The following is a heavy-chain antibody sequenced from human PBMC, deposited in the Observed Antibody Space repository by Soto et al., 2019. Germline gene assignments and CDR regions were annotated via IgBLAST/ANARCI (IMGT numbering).Heavy chain of an antibody. D-gene: IGHD2-15*01. CDR2: IIPILGIA. CDR3: ARGPGVCSGGSCYVMGAFDI. Sequence: QVQLVQSGAEVKKPGSSVKVSCKASGGTFSSYTISWVRQAHGQGLEWKGRIIPILGIANYAQKFQGRVTITADKSTSTAYMELSILRSEDTAVYYCARGPGVCSGGSCYVMGAFDIWGQGTMVTVSS. J-gene: IGHJ3*02. CDR1: GGTFSSYT. V-gene: IGHV1-69*02.